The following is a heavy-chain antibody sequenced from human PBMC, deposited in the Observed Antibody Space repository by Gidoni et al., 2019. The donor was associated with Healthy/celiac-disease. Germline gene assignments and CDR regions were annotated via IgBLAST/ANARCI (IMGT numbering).Heavy chain of an antibody. V-gene: IGHV4-34*01. J-gene: IGHJ6*02. CDR1: GGSFSGSY. Sequence: QVQLQPWGAGLLKPSETLSLPCAVYGGSFSGSYWSWLRQPPGKGLEWIGEINHSGSTTYNPSRKSRVTISVDTSKNQFSLKLSSVTAADTAVYYCARGPPSGDSSVVRGMDVWGQGTTVTVSS. D-gene: IGHD3-22*01. CDR3: ARGPPSGDSSVVRGMDV. CDR2: INHSGST.